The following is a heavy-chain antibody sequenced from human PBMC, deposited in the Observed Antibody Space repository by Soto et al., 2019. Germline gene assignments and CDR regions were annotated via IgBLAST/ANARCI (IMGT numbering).Heavy chain of an antibody. CDR2: IYYSGST. J-gene: IGHJ6*02. CDR1: GGSISSSSYY. CDR3: ARFNRWYRYYYYCMDF. Sequence: PSETLSLTCTVSGGSISSSSYYWGWIRQPPGKGLEWIGSIYYSGSTYYNPSLKSRVTISVDTSKNQFSLKLSSVTAADTAVYYCARFNRWYRYYYYCMDFWGPGTTLTVSS. D-gene: IGHD6-13*01. V-gene: IGHV4-39*01.